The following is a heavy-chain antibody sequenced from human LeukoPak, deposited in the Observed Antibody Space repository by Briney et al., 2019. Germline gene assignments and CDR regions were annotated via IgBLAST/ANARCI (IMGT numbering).Heavy chain of an antibody. J-gene: IGHJ4*01. Sequence: PSETLSLTCTVSGGSISSYYWSWIRQPAGKGLEWIGRIYTSGSTNYNPSLESRVTISLDKSKNQFSLKLSSVTAADTSVYYCARGGGWYLSIRRFDYWGHGTLVTVSS. D-gene: IGHD6-19*01. CDR1: GGSISSYY. CDR3: ARGGGWYLSIRRFDY. CDR2: IYTSGST. V-gene: IGHV4-4*07.